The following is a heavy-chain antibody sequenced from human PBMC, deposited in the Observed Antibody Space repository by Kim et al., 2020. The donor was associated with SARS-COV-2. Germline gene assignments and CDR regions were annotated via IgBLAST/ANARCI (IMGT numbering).Heavy chain of an antibody. D-gene: IGHD5-18*01. CDR3: ARDRGNTYMDV. V-gene: IGHV3-33*01. Sequence: GGSLRLSCAPSDFNLSPYGMHWVRQAPGMGLQWVAMIWSDGSKKYYADSVKGRFPISRDNSKNTLYLQLDSLRAEDTALYYCARDRGNTYMDVWGKGTTVTVSS. CDR2: IWSDGSKK. J-gene: IGHJ6*03. CDR1: DFNLSPYG.